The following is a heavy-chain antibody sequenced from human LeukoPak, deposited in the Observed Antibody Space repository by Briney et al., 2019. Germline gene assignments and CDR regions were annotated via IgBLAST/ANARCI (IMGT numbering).Heavy chain of an antibody. Sequence: PSETLSLTCTVSGGSMNSYHWSWLRQPPGEGPEWIGYTTYSGGTNYNPSLKSRVTISVDTSKNHLPLKLSSVTAADTAVYYCARGAGWWSHWGQGTLVTVSS. D-gene: IGHD6-19*01. CDR3: ARGAGWWSH. CDR1: GGSMNSYH. V-gene: IGHV4-59*01. CDR2: TTYSGGT. J-gene: IGHJ4*02.